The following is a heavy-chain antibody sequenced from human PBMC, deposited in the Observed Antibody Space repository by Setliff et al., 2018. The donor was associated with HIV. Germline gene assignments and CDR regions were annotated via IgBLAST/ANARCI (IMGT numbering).Heavy chain of an antibody. CDR1: GYTFTSYD. CDR3: AREIGDYYDSSGYYPPTDYYYGMDV. D-gene: IGHD3-22*01. V-gene: IGHV1-18*01. CDR2: ISAYNGNT. J-gene: IGHJ6*02. Sequence: VASVKVSCKASGYTFTSYDISWVRQAPGQGLEWMGWISAYNGNTNYAQKLQGRATMTTDTSTSTAYMELRSLRCDDTAVYYCAREIGDYYDSSGYYPPTDYYYGMDVWGQGTTVTVSS.